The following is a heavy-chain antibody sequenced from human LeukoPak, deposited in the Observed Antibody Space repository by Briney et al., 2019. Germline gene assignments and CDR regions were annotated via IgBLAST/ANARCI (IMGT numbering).Heavy chain of an antibody. CDR1: GFTFSNAW. V-gene: IGHV3-15*01. Sequence: GGSLRLSCAASGFTFSNAWMTWVRQAPGKGLEWVGRIKSKTDGGTTDYAAPVKGRFTISRDDSKNTLYLQMNSLKTEDTAVYYCTTGITMVRGVIHLIDYWGQGTLVTVSS. D-gene: IGHD3-10*01. J-gene: IGHJ4*02. CDR2: IKSKTDGGTT. CDR3: TTGITMVRGVIHLIDY.